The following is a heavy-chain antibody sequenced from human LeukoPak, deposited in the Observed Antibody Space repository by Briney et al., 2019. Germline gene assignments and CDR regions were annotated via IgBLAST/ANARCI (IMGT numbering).Heavy chain of an antibody. Sequence: WGSLRLSCAASGFTFDDYGMSWVGQAPGKGLEWVSGINWNGGSTGYADSVKGRFTISRDNAKNSLYLQMNSLRAEDTALYYCARDPTAMVTSSLDYWGQGTLVTVSS. V-gene: IGHV3-20*04. CDR1: GFTFDDYG. CDR3: ARDPTAMVTSSLDY. D-gene: IGHD5-18*01. CDR2: INWNGGST. J-gene: IGHJ4*02.